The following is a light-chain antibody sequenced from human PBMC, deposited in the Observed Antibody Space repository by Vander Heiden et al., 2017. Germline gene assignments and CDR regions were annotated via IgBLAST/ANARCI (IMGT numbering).Light chain of an antibody. CDR2: AAS. CDR3: QQYDNSPYT. Sequence: EIVLTQSPGTLSLSPGDRATLSCRASQTVSSSYLAWYQQKPGQAPGLLIYAASSRATGIPDRFSGSGSGTDFTLTISRLEPEDFAVYYCQQYDNSPYTFGQGTKLEIK. J-gene: IGKJ2*01. CDR1: QTVSSSY. V-gene: IGKV3-20*01.